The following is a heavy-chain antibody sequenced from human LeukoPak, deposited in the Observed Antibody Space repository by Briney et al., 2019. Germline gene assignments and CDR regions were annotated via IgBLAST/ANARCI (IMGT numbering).Heavy chain of an antibody. V-gene: IGHV4-59*12. J-gene: IGHJ4*02. D-gene: IGHD2-15*01. CDR1: GGSISSYY. Sequence: SETLSLTCTVSGGSISSYYWSWIRQPPGKGLEWIGYIYYSGSTNYNPSLKSRVTISVDTSKNQFSLKLSSVTAADTAVYYCATDRRYCSGGSCYWDWGQGTLVTVSS. CDR3: ATDRRYCSGGSCYWD. CDR2: IYYSGST.